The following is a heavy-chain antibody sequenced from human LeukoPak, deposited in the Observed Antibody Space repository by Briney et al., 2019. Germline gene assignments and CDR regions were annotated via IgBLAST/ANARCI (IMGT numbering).Heavy chain of an antibody. CDR2: ISSSGSTI. CDR1: GFTFGNYA. CDR3: ARDYSSSTDFLVGY. D-gene: IGHD6-6*01. V-gene: IGHV3-11*01. J-gene: IGHJ4*02. Sequence: GGSLRLSCAASGFTFGNYAMSWVRQAPGKGLEWVSYISSSGSTIYYADSVKGRFTISRDNAKNSLYLQMNSLRAEDTAVYYCARDYSSSTDFLVGYWGQGTLVTVSS.